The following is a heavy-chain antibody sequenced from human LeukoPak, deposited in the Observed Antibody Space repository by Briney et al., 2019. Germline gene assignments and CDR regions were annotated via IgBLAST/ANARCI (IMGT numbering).Heavy chain of an antibody. CDR3: ARDRCCSGGSCPNFDY. V-gene: IGHV4-34*01. J-gene: IGHJ4*02. CDR2: INHSGST. Sequence: SETLSLTCAVYGGSFSGYYWSWIRQPPGKGLEWIGEINHSGSTNYNPSLKSRVTISVDTSKNQFSLKLSSVTAADTAVYYCARDRCCSGGSCPNFDYWGQGTLVTVSS. CDR1: GGSFSGYY. D-gene: IGHD2-15*01.